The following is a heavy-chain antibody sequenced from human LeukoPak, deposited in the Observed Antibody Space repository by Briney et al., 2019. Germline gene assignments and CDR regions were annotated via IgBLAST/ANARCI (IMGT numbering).Heavy chain of an antibody. V-gene: IGHV3-21*01. Sequence: GGTLRLSCAASGFTFSSYGMTWVRQAPGKGLEWVSSISTSSSYIYYADSVKGRFTISRDNAKKSLYLQMNSLRAEDTAVYYCARGGRPQWLGVTFFDYWGQGTLVTVSS. CDR2: ISTSSSYI. CDR1: GFTFSSYG. D-gene: IGHD6-19*01. J-gene: IGHJ4*02. CDR3: ARGGRPQWLGVTFFDY.